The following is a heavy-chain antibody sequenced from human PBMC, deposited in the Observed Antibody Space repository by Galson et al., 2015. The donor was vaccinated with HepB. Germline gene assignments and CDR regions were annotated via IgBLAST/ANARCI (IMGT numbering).Heavy chain of an antibody. Sequence: SVKVSCKASGNTFTSNYMHWVRQAPGQGLEWMGIINPSGGTNYAQKFQGRVTMTRDTSTSTVYMELSSLSSEDTTVYYCARGSTVTTNAKYFFDYSGQGTLVTVST. CDR2: INPSGGT. D-gene: IGHD4-17*01. CDR1: GNTFTSNY. CDR3: ARGSTVTTNAKYFFDY. J-gene: IGHJ4*02. V-gene: IGHV1-46*03.